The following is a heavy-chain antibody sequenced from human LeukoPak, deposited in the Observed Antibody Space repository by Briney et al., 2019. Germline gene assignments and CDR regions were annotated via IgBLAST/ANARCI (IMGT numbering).Heavy chain of an antibody. CDR3: TRGAPVGSSREFDY. CDR1: GGSISSYY. Sequence: SETLSLTCTVSGGSISSYYWSWIRQPAGKGLEWIGRIYTSGSTNYNPSLQSRVTMSLDTSRNQFSLQLNSVTPEDTAVYYCTRGAPVGSSREFDYWGQGTLVTVSS. J-gene: IGHJ4*02. D-gene: IGHD5-24*01. CDR2: IYTSGST. V-gene: IGHV4-4*07.